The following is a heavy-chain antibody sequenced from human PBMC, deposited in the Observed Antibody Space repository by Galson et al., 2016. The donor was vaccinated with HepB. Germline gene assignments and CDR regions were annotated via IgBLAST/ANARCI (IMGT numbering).Heavy chain of an antibody. J-gene: IGHJ4*02. CDR2: IYHTGST. Sequence: SLTCTVSGYSISSPYYWGWIRQPPGKGLEWIGSIYHTGSTYYNPSLKSRVAISVDTSKNQFSLKLTSVTAADSAVYYCARAAREERGFCSGGSCRFFDYWGQGTLVTVSS. D-gene: IGHD2-15*01. CDR3: ARAAREERGFCSGGSCRFFDY. V-gene: IGHV4-38-2*02. CDR1: GYSISSPYY.